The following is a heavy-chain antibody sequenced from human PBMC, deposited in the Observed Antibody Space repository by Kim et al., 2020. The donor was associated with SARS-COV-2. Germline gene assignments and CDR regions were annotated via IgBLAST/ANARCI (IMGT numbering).Heavy chain of an antibody. D-gene: IGHD3-9*01. Sequence: GGSLRLSCAASGFTLGSYWMTWVRQAPGKGLEWVANIKQDGTQQYYVDSVRGRFTVSRDGANMYRQMNSLRAEDTAVYYCARTLTGTTESFEYWGRGTLV. V-gene: IGHV3-7*03. J-gene: IGHJ1*01. CDR3: ARTLTGTTESFEY. CDR1: GFTLGSYW. CDR2: IKQDGTQQ.